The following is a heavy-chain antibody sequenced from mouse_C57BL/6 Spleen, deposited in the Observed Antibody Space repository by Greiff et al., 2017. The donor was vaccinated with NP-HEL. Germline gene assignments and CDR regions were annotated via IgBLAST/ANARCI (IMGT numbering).Heavy chain of an antibody. D-gene: IGHD1-1*01. CDR2: INPNNGGT. V-gene: IGHV1-26*01. J-gene: IGHJ4*01. CDR3: ARAPIYYGSRDAMDY. CDR1: GYTFTDYY. Sequence: VQLQQSGPELVKPGASVKISCKASGYTFTDYYMNWVKQSHGKSLEWIGDINPNNGGTSYNQKFKGKATLTVDKSSSTAYMELRSLTSEDSAVYYCARAPIYYGSRDAMDYWGQGTSVTVSS.